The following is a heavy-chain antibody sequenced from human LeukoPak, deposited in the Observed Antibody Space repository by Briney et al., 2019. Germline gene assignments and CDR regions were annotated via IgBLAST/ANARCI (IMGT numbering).Heavy chain of an antibody. CDR1: GGSISSSSYY. J-gene: IGHJ4*02. CDR3: ARTSTGTDFDL. D-gene: IGHD1-1*01. Sequence: MPSETLSLTCTVSGGSISSSSYYWGWIRRSPGKGLEWIGNIYYSGSTYYNPSLKSRVTISVDTSKNKFSLNLSSVSAADTAVYYCARTSTGTDFDLWGQGTLVTVSS. CDR2: IYYSGST. V-gene: IGHV4-39*01.